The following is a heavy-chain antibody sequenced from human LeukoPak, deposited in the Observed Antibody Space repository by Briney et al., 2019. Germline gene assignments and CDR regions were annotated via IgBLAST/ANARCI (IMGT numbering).Heavy chain of an antibody. Sequence: PSGTLSLTCTVSGDSINSLDLWSWVRQPPGKGLEWIGEMYLSGTTHSNPSVKSRVTISIDKSKNQFFLNLSSVTATDTAVYYCAGLVGRYSSGLYYYYFDYWGQGTLVTVSS. D-gene: IGHD3-22*01. CDR2: MYLSGTT. V-gene: IGHV4-4*02. CDR3: AGLVGRYSSGLYYYYFDY. J-gene: IGHJ4*02. CDR1: GDSINSLDL.